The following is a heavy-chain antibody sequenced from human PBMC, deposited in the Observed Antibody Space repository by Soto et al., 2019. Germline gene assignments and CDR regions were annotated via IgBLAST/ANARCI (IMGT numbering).Heavy chain of an antibody. Sequence: ASVKVSCKASGGTFSSYAISWVRQAPGQGLEWMGGIIPIFGTANYAQKFQGRVAITADESTSTAYMELSSLRSEDTAVYYCAMKELAYCGGDCYLFDYWGQGTLVTVSS. V-gene: IGHV1-69*13. CDR1: GGTFSSYA. CDR2: IIPIFGTA. D-gene: IGHD2-21*02. CDR3: AMKELAYCGGDCYLFDY. J-gene: IGHJ4*02.